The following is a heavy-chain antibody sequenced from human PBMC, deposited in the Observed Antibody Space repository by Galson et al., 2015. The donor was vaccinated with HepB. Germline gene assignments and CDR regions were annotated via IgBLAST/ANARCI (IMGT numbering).Heavy chain of an antibody. CDR3: ARDSGSLWGWFDP. J-gene: IGHJ5*02. Sequence: SLRLSCAATGFNFNTYWMSWVRQAPGEGLEWVASVKEDGSEKNYVDPVKGRFTISRDNAKNSLYLQMNSLRAEDTAMYYCARDSGSLWGWFDPWGQGTLVAVSS. V-gene: IGHV3-7*03. D-gene: IGHD3-16*01. CDR2: VKEDGSEK. CDR1: GFNFNTYW.